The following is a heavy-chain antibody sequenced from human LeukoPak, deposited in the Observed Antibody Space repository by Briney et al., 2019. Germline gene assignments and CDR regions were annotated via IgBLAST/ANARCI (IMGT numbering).Heavy chain of an antibody. V-gene: IGHV3-21*01. Sequence: GGSLRLSCAASGFTFSTYDMNWVRQGPGMGLEWVSSISSSSTYIYYADSVKGRFTISRDNAKNLLYLQMNSLRAEDTAVYYCASIPPPDRDYYGVDGWGQGTTVTVPS. J-gene: IGHJ6*02. CDR3: ASIPPPDRDYYGVDG. CDR2: ISSSSTYI. CDR1: GFTFSTYD. D-gene: IGHD2-2*02.